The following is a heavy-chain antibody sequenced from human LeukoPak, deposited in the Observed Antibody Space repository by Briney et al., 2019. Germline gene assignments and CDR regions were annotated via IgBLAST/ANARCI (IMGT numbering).Heavy chain of an antibody. CDR2: ISGSGGST. J-gene: IGHJ6*02. CDR3: AKSPSSLRSRYYGMDV. Sequence: PGGSLRLSCAASGFTFSSYAMSWVRQAPGKGLEWVSAISGSGGSTYYADSVKGRFTISRDNSKNTLYLQMNSLRAEDTAVYYSAKSPSSLRSRYYGMDVWGQGTTVTVSS. V-gene: IGHV3-23*01. D-gene: IGHD3-16*02. CDR1: GFTFSSYA.